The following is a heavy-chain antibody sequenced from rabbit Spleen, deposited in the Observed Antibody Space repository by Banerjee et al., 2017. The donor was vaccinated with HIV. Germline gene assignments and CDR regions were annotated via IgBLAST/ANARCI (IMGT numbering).Heavy chain of an antibody. CDR1: GVSFSSSSY. J-gene: IGHJ6*01. D-gene: IGHD8-1*01. CDR2: INAVTGKT. Sequence: QEQLVESGGGLVKPGASLTLTCTASGVSFSSSSYMCWVRQAPGKGLQWIACINAVTGKTVYATWAKGRFTISKTSSTTVTLQMTSLTAADTATYFCARDSGSSFSSYGMDRWGPGTLVTVS. CDR3: ARDSGSSFSSYGMDR. V-gene: IGHV1S45*01.